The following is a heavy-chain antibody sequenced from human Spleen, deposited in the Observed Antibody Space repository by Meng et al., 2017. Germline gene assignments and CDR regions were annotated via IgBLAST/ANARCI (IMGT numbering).Heavy chain of an antibody. CDR3: ARRHNWGWVPIDY. CDR2: INHSGST. Sequence: VQLRQWGAGLLKPSETLSLTCAVYGGSLSGYYWSWIRQPPGKGLEWIGEINHSGSTNYNPSLKSRVTISVDTSKNQFSLKLSSVTAADTAVYYCARRHNWGWVPIDYWGQGTLVTVSS. V-gene: IGHV4-34*01. CDR1: GGSLSGYY. D-gene: IGHD7-27*01. J-gene: IGHJ4*02.